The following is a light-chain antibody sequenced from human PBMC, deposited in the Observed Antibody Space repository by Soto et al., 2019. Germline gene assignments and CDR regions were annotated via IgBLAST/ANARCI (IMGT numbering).Light chain of an antibody. CDR1: QTVRSN. CDR2: GAS. V-gene: IGKV3-20*01. J-gene: IGKJ3*01. Sequence: EVVMTQSPATLSLSPGDRATLSCRASQTVRSNLAWYQQKSGQAPRVLIYGASSRATGIPDRFSGSGSGADFTLTISRLEPEDFAVYYCQQYTTSPFTFGPGTKVDIK. CDR3: QQYTTSPFT.